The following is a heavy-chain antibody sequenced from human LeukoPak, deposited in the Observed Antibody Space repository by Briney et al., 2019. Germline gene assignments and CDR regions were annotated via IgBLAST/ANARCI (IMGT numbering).Heavy chain of an antibody. J-gene: IGHJ6*03. Sequence: SETLSLTCTVSGGSISSYYWSWIRQPPGKGLEWIGYIYYSGSTNYNPSLKSRVTMSVDTSKNQFSLKLSSVTAADTAVYYCARGVRARGYYYMDVWGKGTTVTVSS. CDR2: IYYSGST. D-gene: IGHD3-10*01. CDR3: ARGVRARGYYYMDV. V-gene: IGHV4-59*12. CDR1: GGSISSYY.